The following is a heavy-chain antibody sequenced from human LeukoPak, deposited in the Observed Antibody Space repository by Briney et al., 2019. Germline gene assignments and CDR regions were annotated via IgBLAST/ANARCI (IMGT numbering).Heavy chain of an antibody. J-gene: IGHJ4*02. V-gene: IGHV3-23*01. CDR3: AKNPARSPGDYFDY. CDR2: ISGSGGST. Sequence: GGSLRLSCAASGFTFTIYAMTWVRQAPGKGLEWVSAISGSGGSTYYADSVKGRFTISRDNSKSTLYLQMNSLRAEDTAVYYCAKNPARSPGDYFDYWGQGTLVTVSS. CDR1: GFTFTIYA.